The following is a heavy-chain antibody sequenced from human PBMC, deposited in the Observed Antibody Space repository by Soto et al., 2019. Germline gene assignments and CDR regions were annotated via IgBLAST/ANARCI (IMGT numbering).Heavy chain of an antibody. Sequence: QVQLVESGGGVVQPGRSLRLSCAASGFTFSSYAMHWVRQAPGKGLEWVAVISYDGSNKYYADSVKGRFTISRDNSKNTLYLQMNSLRAEDTAVYYCARNLPNSPVYYDSGPLDYWGQGTLVTVSS. CDR1: GFTFSSYA. V-gene: IGHV3-30-3*01. CDR2: ISYDGSNK. J-gene: IGHJ4*02. CDR3: ARNLPNSPVYYDSGPLDY. D-gene: IGHD3-22*01.